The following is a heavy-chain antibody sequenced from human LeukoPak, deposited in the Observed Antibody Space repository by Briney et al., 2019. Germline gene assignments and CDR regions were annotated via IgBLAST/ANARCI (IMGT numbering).Heavy chain of an antibody. J-gene: IGHJ4*03. CDR2: INPSGGST. CDR1: GYTFTNYY. V-gene: IGHV1-46*04. D-gene: IGHD5-18*01. Sequence: ASVKVSCKASGYTFTNYYMHWVRQAPGQGLEWMGIINPSGGSTSYAQKLQGRVTMTRDTSTSTVYMELSSLRSEDTAVYYCARFSYGGGGYFDYWGQGTLVTVSS. CDR3: ARFSYGGGGYFDY.